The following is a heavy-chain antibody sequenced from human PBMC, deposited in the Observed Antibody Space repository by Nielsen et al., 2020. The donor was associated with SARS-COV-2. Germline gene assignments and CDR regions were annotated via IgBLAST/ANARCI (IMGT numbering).Heavy chain of an antibody. CDR3: ATGAAAGTGNYYYGMGV. CDR2: ISWNSGSI. Sequence: GGSLRLSCAASGFTFDDYAMHWVRQAPGKGLEWVSGISWNSGSIGYADSVKGRFTISRDNAKNSLYLQMNSLRAEDTALYYCATGAAAGTGNYYYGMGVWGQGTTVTVSS. V-gene: IGHV3-9*01. D-gene: IGHD6-13*01. CDR1: GFTFDDYA. J-gene: IGHJ6*02.